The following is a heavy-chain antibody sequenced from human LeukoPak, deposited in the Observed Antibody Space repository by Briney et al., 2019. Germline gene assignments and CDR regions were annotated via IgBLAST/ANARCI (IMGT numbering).Heavy chain of an antibody. V-gene: IGHV3-30*02. D-gene: IGHD5-18*01. CDR2: IRYDGSNK. J-gene: IGHJ4*02. CDR1: GFTFSDYG. Sequence: GGSLRLSCTASGFTFSDYGMHWVRQAPGKGLEWVAFIRYDGSNKYYADSVKGQFSISRDNSKNTLYLQMNSLRAEDTAVYYCAKRYSSLDYWGQGTLVTVSS. CDR3: AKRYSSLDY.